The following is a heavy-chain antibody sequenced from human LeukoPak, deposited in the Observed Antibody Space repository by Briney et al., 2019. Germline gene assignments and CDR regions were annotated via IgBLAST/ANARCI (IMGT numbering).Heavy chain of an antibody. CDR2: ISWNSGSI. V-gene: IGHV3-9*01. CDR1: GFTFDDYA. J-gene: IGHJ4*02. Sequence: PGRSLRLSCAASGFTFDDYAMHWVRQAPGKGLEWVSGISWNSGSIGYADSVKGRFTISRDNAKNSLYLQMNSLRAEDTAVYYCAKDPVRSVIVVVIASLQNWGQGTLVTVSS. D-gene: IGHD3-22*01. CDR3: AKDPVRSVIVVVIASLQN.